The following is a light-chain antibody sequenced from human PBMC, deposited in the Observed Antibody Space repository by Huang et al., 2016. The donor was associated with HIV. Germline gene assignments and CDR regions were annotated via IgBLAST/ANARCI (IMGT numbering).Light chain of an antibody. J-gene: IGKJ3*01. CDR2: GSS. Sequence: EIVLTQSPDTLSLSPGESGALSCRASHNVTNDYLAWYQHTSGQAPRLLIYGSSGRATGTPARFSGSGSGTDFSLTIDTLEPEDFALYYCQQYSSSPWTFGPGTKLEIK. CDR1: HNVTNDY. V-gene: IGKV3-20*01. CDR3: QQYSSSPWT.